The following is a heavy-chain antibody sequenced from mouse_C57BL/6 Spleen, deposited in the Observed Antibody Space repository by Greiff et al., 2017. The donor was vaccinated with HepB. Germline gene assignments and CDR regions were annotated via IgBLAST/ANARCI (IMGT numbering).Heavy chain of an antibody. CDR1: GFTFTDYY. J-gene: IGHJ1*03. CDR2: IRNKANGYTT. D-gene: IGHD4-1*01. Sequence: EVQLQESGGGLVQPGGSLSLSCAASGFTFTDYYMSWVRQPPGKALEWLGFIRNKANGYTTEYSASVKGRFTISRDNSQSILYLQMNALRAEDSATYYCARLTSWYFDVWGTGTTVTVSS. V-gene: IGHV7-3*01. CDR3: ARLTSWYFDV.